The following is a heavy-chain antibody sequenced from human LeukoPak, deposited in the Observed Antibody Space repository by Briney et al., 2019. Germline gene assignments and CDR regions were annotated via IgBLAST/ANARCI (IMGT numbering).Heavy chain of an antibody. CDR3: ARHLYSSSMYGWFDP. Sequence: PSETLSLTCTVSGGSISSSSYYWGWIRQPPGKGLERIGSIYYSGSTYYNPSLKSRVTISVDTSKNQFSLKLSPVTAADTAVYYCARHLYSSSMYGWFDPWGQGTLVTVSS. J-gene: IGHJ5*02. V-gene: IGHV4-39*01. D-gene: IGHD6-13*01. CDR1: GGSISSSSYY. CDR2: IYYSGST.